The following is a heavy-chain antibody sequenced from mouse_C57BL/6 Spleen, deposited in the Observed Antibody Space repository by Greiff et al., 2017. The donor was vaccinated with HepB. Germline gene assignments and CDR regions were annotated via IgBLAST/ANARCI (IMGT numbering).Heavy chain of an antibody. V-gene: IGHV1-39*01. D-gene: IGHD1-1*01. CDR1: GYSFTDYN. J-gene: IGHJ2*01. CDR3: ARGGSTVVATGFDY. Sequence: VQLQQSGPELVKPGASVKISCKASGYSFTDYNMNWVKQSNGKSLEWIGVINPNYGTTSYNQKFKVKATLTVDQSSSTAYMQLNSLTSEDSAVYYCARGGSTVVATGFDYWGQGTTLTVSS. CDR2: INPNYGTT.